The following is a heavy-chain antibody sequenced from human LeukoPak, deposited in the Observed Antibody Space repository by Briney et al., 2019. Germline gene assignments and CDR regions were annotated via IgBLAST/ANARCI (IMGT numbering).Heavy chain of an antibody. V-gene: IGHV6-1*01. Sequence: SQTLSLTCALSGDSVSKNSVAWNWIRQSPSRGLEWLGRTYYRSKWYNDYAVSVKSRITINPDTSKNQFSLHLESVTPEDTAVYYCARDWGDGAGYDYWGQGTLVTVSS. D-gene: IGHD3-16*01. CDR2: TYYRSKWYN. CDR1: GDSVSKNSVA. CDR3: ARDWGDGAGYDY. J-gene: IGHJ4*02.